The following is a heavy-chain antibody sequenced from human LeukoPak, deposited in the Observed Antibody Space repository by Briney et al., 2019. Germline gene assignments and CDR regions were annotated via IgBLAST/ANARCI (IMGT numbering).Heavy chain of an antibody. CDR3: ARDQGYKADY. Sequence: GGSLRLSCAASGFTSGIYWMHWVRQVPGKGLVWVSRINSDGSSTTYADSVKGRFTISRDNAKNTLYLQMNSLRAEDTAVYYCARDQGYKADYWGQGTLVTVSS. D-gene: IGHD5-18*01. J-gene: IGHJ4*02. CDR2: INSDGSST. CDR1: GFTSGIYW. V-gene: IGHV3-74*01.